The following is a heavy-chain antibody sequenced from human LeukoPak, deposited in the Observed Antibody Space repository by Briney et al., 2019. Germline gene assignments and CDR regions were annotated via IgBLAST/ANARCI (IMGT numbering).Heavy chain of an antibody. Sequence: SQTLSLTCTVSGGSISSGDYYWSWIRQPPGKGLEWIGYIHYSGSTYYTPSLKSRLTISVDTSRNQFSLKLSSVIAADTAIYYCARDTMQQLVPDYWGQGALVTVSS. CDR2: IHYSGST. V-gene: IGHV4-30-4*01. D-gene: IGHD6-13*01. J-gene: IGHJ4*02. CDR1: GGSISSGDYY. CDR3: ARDTMQQLVPDY.